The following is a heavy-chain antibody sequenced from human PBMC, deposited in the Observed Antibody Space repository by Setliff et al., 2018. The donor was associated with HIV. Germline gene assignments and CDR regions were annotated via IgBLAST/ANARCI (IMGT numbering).Heavy chain of an antibody. CDR1: GFTFSGYW. CDR3: ARNTDVDSVYRPFHI. J-gene: IGHJ3*02. V-gene: IGHV3-7*03. D-gene: IGHD1-26*01. Sequence: GGSLRLSCAASGFTFSGYWMSWVRQAPGKGLGWVANIKQDGSEKYYVDSVKGRFTISRDNAKNSLYLQMNSLRAEDTAVYYCARNTDVDSVYRPFHIWGQGTMITVSS. CDR2: IKQDGSEK.